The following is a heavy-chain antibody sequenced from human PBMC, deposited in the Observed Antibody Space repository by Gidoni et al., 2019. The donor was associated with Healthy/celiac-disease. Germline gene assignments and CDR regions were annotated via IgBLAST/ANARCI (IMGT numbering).Heavy chain of an antibody. CDR2: LSGSGGST. CDR3: AKGGSSSIYCGGDCYSY. D-gene: IGHD2-21*02. Sequence: EVQLVESGGGLVQPGGSLRLSCAASGFTFSSYAMSWVRQAPGKGLEWVSALSGSGGSTYYADSVKGRFTISRDNSKNTLYLQMNSLRAEDTAVYYCAKGGSSSIYCGGDCYSYWGQGTLVTVSS. CDR1: GFTFSSYA. V-gene: IGHV3-23*04. J-gene: IGHJ4*02.